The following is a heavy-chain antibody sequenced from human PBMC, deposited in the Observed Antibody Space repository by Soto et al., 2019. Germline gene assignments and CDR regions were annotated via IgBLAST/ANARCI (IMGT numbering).Heavy chain of an antibody. J-gene: IGHJ3*02. V-gene: IGHV1-8*01. CDR1: GYTFTSYD. Sequence: ASVKVSCKASGYTFTSYDINWVRQATGQGLERMGWMNPNSGNSGYAQKFQGRVTMTRNTSISTAYMELSSLRSEDTAVYYCASRYYGSGSYYNGAFDIWGQGTLVTVSS. D-gene: IGHD3-10*01. CDR3: ASRYYGSGSYYNGAFDI. CDR2: MNPNSGNS.